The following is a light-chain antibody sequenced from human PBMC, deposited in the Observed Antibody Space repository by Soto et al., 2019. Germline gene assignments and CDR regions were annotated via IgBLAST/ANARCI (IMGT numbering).Light chain of an antibody. V-gene: IGLV2-8*01. J-gene: IGLJ2*01. CDR2: EVN. CDR3: SSYAGSNNHVV. CDR1: SSDVGGYSY. Sequence: QSALTQPPSASGSPGQSVTISCTGTSSDVGGYSYVSWYQQHPGKAPKLMIYEVNKRPSGVPGRFSGSKSGNTASLAVSGLQAEDEADYYCSSYAGSNNHVVFGGGTKLTVL.